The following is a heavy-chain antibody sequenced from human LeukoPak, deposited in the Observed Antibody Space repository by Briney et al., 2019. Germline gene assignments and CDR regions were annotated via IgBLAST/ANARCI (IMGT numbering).Heavy chain of an antibody. CDR1: GFTFSTYA. CDR2: ISYDGRDK. CDR3: AKDRNPIADYYFDI. J-gene: IGHJ4*02. Sequence: GGSLRLSCAASGFTFSTYAMHWVRQSPGKGLEWVAVISYDGRDKHHADSVKGQFTISRDNSKETLYLQMTSLRAEDTAVYCCAKDRNPIADYYFDIWGRGTPVTVSS. V-gene: IGHV3-30*18. D-gene: IGHD1-14*01.